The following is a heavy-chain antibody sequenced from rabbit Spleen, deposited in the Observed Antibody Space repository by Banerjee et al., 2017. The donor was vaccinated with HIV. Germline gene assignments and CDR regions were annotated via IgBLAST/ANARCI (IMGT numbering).Heavy chain of an antibody. J-gene: IGHJ4*01. CDR3: ARRPAMTLVVNL. CDR2: IYGGHSAFT. Sequence: QEQLVESGGGLVKPEGSLKLSCTASGFSFSNKAVMCWVRQAPGKGLEWIACIYGGHSAFTYYASWAKGRFTISKTSSTTVTLQMTSLTAADTATYFCARRPAMTLVVNLWGPGTLVTVS. D-gene: IGHD2-1*01. V-gene: IGHV1S45*01. CDR1: GFSFSNKAV.